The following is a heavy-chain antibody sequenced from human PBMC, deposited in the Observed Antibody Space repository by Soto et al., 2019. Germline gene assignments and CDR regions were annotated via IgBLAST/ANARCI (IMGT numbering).Heavy chain of an antibody. D-gene: IGHD6-6*01. J-gene: IGHJ4*02. Sequence: TLSLTCTVSGDSISSGDYYWSWIRQPPGKGLEWIGDIHYSGTTHYNPSLKSRATISVDTSRNQFSLKLRSVTAADTAVYYCARDPRFGSSSSNGDYWGQGILVTVSS. CDR1: GDSISSGDYY. CDR3: ARDPRFGSSSSNGDY. CDR2: IHYSGTT. V-gene: IGHV4-30-4*01.